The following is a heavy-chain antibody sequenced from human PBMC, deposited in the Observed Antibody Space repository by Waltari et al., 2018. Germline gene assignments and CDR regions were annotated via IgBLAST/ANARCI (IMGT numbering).Heavy chain of an antibody. CDR3: ARDGRYYYGSGTL. Sequence: QVQLQESGPGLVKPSQTLSLTCTVSGGSISSGSYYWSWIRQPAGKGLEWIGYIYTSGSTNYNPPLKSRVTISVDTSKNQFSLKLSSVTAADTAVYYCARDGRYYYGSGTLWGQGTMVTVSS. V-gene: IGHV4-61*09. D-gene: IGHD3-10*01. J-gene: IGHJ3*01. CDR1: GGSISSGSYY. CDR2: IYTSGST.